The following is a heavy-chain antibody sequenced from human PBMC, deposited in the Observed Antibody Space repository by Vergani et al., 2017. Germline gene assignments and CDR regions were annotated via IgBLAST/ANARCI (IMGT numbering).Heavy chain of an antibody. J-gene: IGHJ3*02. CDR3: ARDRELGYGDPVAFDI. Sequence: QVQLVQSGAEVKKPGSSVKVSCKASGGTFSSYAISWVRQAPGQGLEWMGGIIPIFGTANYAQKFQGRVTITADESTSTAYMELSSLRSEDTAVYYCARDRELGYGDPVAFDIWGQGTMVTVSS. V-gene: IGHV1-69*12. CDR2: IIPIFGTA. D-gene: IGHD4-17*01. CDR1: GGTFSSYA.